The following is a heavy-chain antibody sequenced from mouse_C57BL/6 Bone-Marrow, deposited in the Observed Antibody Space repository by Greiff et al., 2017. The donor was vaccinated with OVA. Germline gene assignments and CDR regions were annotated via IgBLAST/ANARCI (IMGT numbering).Heavy chain of an antibody. D-gene: IGHD2-3*01. CDR2: IDPENGDT. CDR1: GFNIKDDY. J-gene: IGHJ4*01. V-gene: IGHV14-4*01. CDR3: TRGNDCYPYYYAMDY. Sequence: EVHLVESGAELVRPGASVKLSCTASGFNIKDDYMHWVKQRPEQGLEWIGWIDPENGDTEYASKFQGKATITADTSSNTAYLQLSSLTSEDTAVYYCTRGNDCYPYYYAMDYWGQGTSVTVSS.